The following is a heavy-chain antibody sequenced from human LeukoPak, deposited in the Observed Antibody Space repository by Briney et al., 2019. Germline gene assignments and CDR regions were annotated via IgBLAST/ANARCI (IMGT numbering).Heavy chain of an antibody. CDR3: ARVPQGSSWPHYFDY. CDR1: GGTFSTYA. D-gene: IGHD6-13*01. V-gene: IGHV1-69*04. J-gene: IGHJ4*02. CDR2: IVPILGTA. Sequence: SVKVSCKASGGTFSTYAISWVRQAPGQGLEWVGMIVPILGTANYAQNFQGRVTITADRSTTTAYMELSSLRSEDTAVYYCARVPQGSSWPHYFDYWGQGTLVTVSS.